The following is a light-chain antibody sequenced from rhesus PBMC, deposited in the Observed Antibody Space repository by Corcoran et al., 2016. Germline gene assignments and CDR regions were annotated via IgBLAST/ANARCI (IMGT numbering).Light chain of an antibody. V-gene: IGKV1-44*01. CDR2: AAS. CDR1: QTISRY. J-gene: IGKJ4*01. CDR3: QQHNSHPRT. Sequence: DIQMTQSPSSLSASVGDRVTITCRASQTISRYLAWYQQKPGKVPKLLIYAASSLESGVPSRFSGSGSGTEFTLTISSLQPEEFATYYCQQHNSHPRTFGGGTKVEIK.